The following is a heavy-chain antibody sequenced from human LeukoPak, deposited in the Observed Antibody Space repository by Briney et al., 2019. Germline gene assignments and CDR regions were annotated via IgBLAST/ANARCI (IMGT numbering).Heavy chain of an antibody. CDR1: GFTFSSYA. Sequence: PGRSLRLSYAASGFTFSSYAMHWVRQAPGKGLEWVAVISYDGSNKYHADSVKGRFTISRDNSKNTLYLQMNSLSAEDTAVYYCARGFCSTTSCPGWAYYYGMDVWGKGTTVTVSS. J-gene: IGHJ6*04. D-gene: IGHD2-2*01. V-gene: IGHV3-30*04. CDR3: ARGFCSTTSCPGWAYYYGMDV. CDR2: ISYDGSNK.